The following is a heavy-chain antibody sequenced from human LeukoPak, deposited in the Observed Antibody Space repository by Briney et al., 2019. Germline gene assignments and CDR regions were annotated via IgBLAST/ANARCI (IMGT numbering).Heavy chain of an antibody. J-gene: IGHJ6*02. CDR3: AKLQSDGLRTYYGMDV. V-gene: IGHV3-33*06. CDR1: GFTFSSYW. Sequence: GGSLRLSCAASGFTFSSYWMSWVRQAPGKGLEWVAVIWYDGSNKYYADSVKGRFTISRDNSKNTLYLQMNSLRAEDTAVYYCAKLQSDGLRTYYGMDVWGQGTTVTVSS. D-gene: IGHD4-17*01. CDR2: IWYDGSNK.